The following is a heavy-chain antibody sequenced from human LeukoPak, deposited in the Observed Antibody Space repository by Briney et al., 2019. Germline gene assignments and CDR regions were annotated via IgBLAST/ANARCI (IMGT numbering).Heavy chain of an antibody. CDR1: GYSISSGGYS. Sequence: SETLSLTCTVSGYSISSGGYSWSWIRQPPGKGLEWIGYIYHSGSTYYNPSLKSRVTISVDRSKNQFSLKLSSVAAADTAVYYCARGGYGEDAFDIWGQGTMVTVSS. CDR2: IYHSGST. D-gene: IGHD4-17*01. V-gene: IGHV4-30-2*01. J-gene: IGHJ3*02. CDR3: ARGGYGEDAFDI.